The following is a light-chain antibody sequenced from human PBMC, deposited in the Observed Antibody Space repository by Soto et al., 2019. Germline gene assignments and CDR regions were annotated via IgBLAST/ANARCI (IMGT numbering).Light chain of an antibody. CDR1: QNLGTLY. CDR3: QQYAGSPRT. V-gene: IGKV3-20*01. J-gene: IGKJ1*01. CDR2: SAS. Sequence: EIVWTQSPGPLSLSPGERGTLSCRASQNLGTLYLAWFQQKSGQAPRLIIYSASRRATGIPDRFTGSWSGTDCTLTINRVEPEDVAVYFCQQYAGSPRTFGQGTKVDIK.